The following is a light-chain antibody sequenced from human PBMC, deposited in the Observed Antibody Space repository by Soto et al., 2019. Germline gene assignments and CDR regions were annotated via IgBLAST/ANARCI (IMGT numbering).Light chain of an antibody. J-gene: IGLJ1*01. CDR1: SSDIGTYNY. CDR2: DVS. Sequence: QSVLTQPASVSGSPGQSITISCTGTSSDIGTYNYVSWYQQHTGKAPKLMIFDVSYRPSGVSNRFSGSKSDNTASQTISGLQAQDEADYYCNSYSGTSSRYVFGTGTKVTVL. CDR3: NSYSGTSSRYV. V-gene: IGLV2-14*03.